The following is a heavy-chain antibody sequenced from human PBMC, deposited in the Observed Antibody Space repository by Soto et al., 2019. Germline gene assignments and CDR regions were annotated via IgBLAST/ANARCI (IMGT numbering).Heavy chain of an antibody. D-gene: IGHD3-22*01. J-gene: IGHJ3*02. CDR3: AKLKLDYYDSSGPGTDI. Sequence: SETLSLTCTVSGGSISSSSYYWGWIRQPPGKGLEWIGSIYYSGSTYYNPSLKSRVTISVDTSKNQFSLKLSSVTAADTAVYYCAKLKLDYYDSSGPGTDIWGQGTMVTVSS. CDR2: IYYSGST. V-gene: IGHV4-39*01. CDR1: GGSISSSSYY.